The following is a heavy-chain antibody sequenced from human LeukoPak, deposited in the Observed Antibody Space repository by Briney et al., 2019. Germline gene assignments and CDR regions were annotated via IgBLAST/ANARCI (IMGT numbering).Heavy chain of an antibody. CDR2: IYPGDSDT. D-gene: IGHD2-15*01. J-gene: IGHJ6*03. V-gene: IGHV5-51*01. CDR1: GYGFTSYW. Sequence: GESLKISCKGSGYGFTSYWIGWVRQMPGKGREWMGIIYPGDSDTRYSPSFQGQVTISADKSISTAYLQWSSLKASDTAMYYCASNSGGSWNYYYYYYMDVWGKGTTVTVSS. CDR3: ASNSGGSWNYYYYYYMDV.